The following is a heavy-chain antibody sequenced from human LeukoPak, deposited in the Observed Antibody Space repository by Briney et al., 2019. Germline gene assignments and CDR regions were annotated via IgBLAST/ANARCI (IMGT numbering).Heavy chain of an antibody. CDR3: ANGDKKRITMVRGVMQPFDY. CDR2: ISGSGGST. Sequence: GGSLRLSCAASGFAFSSFAMGWVRQAPGKGLEWVSAISGSGGSTYYADSVKGRFTISRDNSKNTLHLQMNSLRAEDTAVYYCANGDKKRITMVRGVMQPFDYWDQGTLVTVSS. CDR1: GFAFSSFA. D-gene: IGHD3-10*01. V-gene: IGHV3-23*01. J-gene: IGHJ4*02.